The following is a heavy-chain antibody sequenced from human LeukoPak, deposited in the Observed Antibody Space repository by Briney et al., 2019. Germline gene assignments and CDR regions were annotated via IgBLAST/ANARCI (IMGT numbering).Heavy chain of an antibody. CDR2: IYSGGST. D-gene: IGHD3-22*01. J-gene: IGHJ4*02. Sequence: GRSLRLSCAASGFTFSSYGMHWVRQAPGKGLEWVSVIYSGGSTYYADSVKGRFTISRDDSKNTVYLQMNSLRAEDTAVYYCARSSSAYYYEFDYWGQGTLVTVSS. CDR3: ARSSSAYYYEFDY. V-gene: IGHV3-53*01. CDR1: GFTFSSYG.